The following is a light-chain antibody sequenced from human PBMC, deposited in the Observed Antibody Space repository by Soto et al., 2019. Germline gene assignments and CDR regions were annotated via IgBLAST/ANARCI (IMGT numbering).Light chain of an antibody. CDR3: QQADSFPWT. CDR1: KDISSS. V-gene: IGKV1D-12*01. J-gene: IGKJ1*01. CDR2: SAS. Sequence: LLTQSPASLSSCFCDIVTITCQTSKDISSSVAWYQQKPGKAPNLLIFSASALHRGVPPRFSGSGSGTTFTLTVSSLQPEDFATYYCQQADSFPWTFGQGTKVDIK.